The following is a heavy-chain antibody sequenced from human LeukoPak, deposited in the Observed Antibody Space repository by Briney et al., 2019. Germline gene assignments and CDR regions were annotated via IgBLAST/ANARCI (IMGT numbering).Heavy chain of an antibody. CDR2: ISGSGGST. V-gene: IGHV3-23*01. D-gene: IGHD3-16*02. J-gene: IGHJ4*02. Sequence: PGGSLRLSCAASGFTFSSYAMSWVRQAPGKGLEWVSAISGSGGSTYYADSVKGRFTISRDNSKNTLYLQMSSLRAEDTAVYYCAKEGGDYVWGSYRYKDYWGQGTLVTVSS. CDR1: GFTFSSYA. CDR3: AKEGGDYVWGSYRYKDY.